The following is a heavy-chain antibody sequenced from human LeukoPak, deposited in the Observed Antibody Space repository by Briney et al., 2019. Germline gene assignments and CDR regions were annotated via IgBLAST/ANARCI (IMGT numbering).Heavy chain of an antibody. CDR1: GFSLRSSPMG. D-gene: IGHD1/OR15-1a*01. CDR2: TYWDDDK. J-gene: IGHJ3*01. Sequence: SGPTLVNPTETLTLTCTFSGFSLRSSPMGVGWIRQPPGKALEWLALTYWDDDKRYRPSLQSRLTITKDTSKNQIVLTMTNMDPVDTATYFCAHSLDLVGNWHSGAFDFWGRGTMVTVSS. CDR3: AHSLDLVGNWHSGAFDF. V-gene: IGHV2-5*02.